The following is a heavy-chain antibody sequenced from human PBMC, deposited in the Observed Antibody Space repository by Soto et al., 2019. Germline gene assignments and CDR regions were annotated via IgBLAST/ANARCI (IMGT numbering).Heavy chain of an antibody. J-gene: IGHJ4*02. V-gene: IGHV1-69*06. CDR3: ARANCGLTKGVAGFFDY. CDR1: GGTFSSYA. Sequence: QVQLVQSGAEVKNPGSSVRVSCKASGGTFSSYAISWVRQAPGQGLDWMGGIIPIFGPTKYAQKFQGRVTISAENSGSNVYMEVTRPRSEDTAVYYWARANCGLTKGVAGFFDYWGQGTLGIVSS. CDR2: IIPIFGPT. D-gene: IGHD6-19*01.